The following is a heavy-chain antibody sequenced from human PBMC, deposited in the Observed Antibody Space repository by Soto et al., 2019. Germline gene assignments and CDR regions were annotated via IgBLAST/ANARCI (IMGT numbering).Heavy chain of an antibody. CDR2: ISWDGGST. CDR1: GFTFDDYT. Sequence: GGSLRLSCAASGFTFDDYTMHWVRQAPGKGLEWVSLISWDGGSTYYADSVKGRFTISRDNSKNSLYLQMNSLRTEDTALYYCAKDISQLARGWYFDYWGQGTLVTVS. V-gene: IGHV3-43*01. D-gene: IGHD6-6*01. CDR3: AKDISQLARGWYFDY. J-gene: IGHJ4*02.